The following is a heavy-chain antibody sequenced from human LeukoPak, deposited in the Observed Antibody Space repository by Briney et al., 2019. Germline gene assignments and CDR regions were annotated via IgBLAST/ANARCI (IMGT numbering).Heavy chain of an antibody. V-gene: IGHV4-4*07. Sequence: SETLSLTCTVSGGSIRSYCWSWIRQPAGKGLEWIGRIYTSGSTNCNPSLKSRVTISVDKSKNQFSLKLSSVTAADTAVYYCARDQGPLPNFDYWGQGTLVTVSS. CDR3: ARDQGPLPNFDY. CDR1: GGSIRSYC. CDR2: IYTSGST. J-gene: IGHJ4*02.